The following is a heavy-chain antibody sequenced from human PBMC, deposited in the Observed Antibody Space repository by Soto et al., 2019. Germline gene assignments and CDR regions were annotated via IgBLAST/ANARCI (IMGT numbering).Heavy chain of an antibody. Sequence: QITLKESGPTLVKPTQTLTLTCTFSGFSLSTSGVGVGWIRQPPGKALEWLALIYWNDDKHYSTSLKSRLTNAKDTSKNQVVLTMTTMDPVDTATYYCAHRSFANDAFDVWGQGTMVTVSS. CDR3: AHRSFANDAFDV. CDR1: GFSLSTSGVG. J-gene: IGHJ3*01. CDR2: IYWNDDK. V-gene: IGHV2-5*01. D-gene: IGHD3-3*01.